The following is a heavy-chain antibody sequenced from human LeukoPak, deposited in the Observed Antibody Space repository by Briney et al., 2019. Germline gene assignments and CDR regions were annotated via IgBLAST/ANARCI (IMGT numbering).Heavy chain of an antibody. J-gene: IGHJ4*02. Sequence: SETLSLTCTVSGGSISTYYWSWIRQPPGKGLEWIGYIYYGGSTNYNPSLKSRVTISVDTSKNQFSLKLSSVTAADTAVYYCARDRGYYFGSGSYLGDWGQGTLVTVSS. D-gene: IGHD3-10*01. CDR1: GGSISTYY. CDR2: IYYGGST. V-gene: IGHV4-59*01. CDR3: ARDRGYYFGSGSYLGD.